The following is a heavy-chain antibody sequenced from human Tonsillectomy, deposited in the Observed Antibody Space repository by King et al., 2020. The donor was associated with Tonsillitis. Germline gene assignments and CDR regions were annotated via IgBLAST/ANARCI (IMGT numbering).Heavy chain of an antibody. D-gene: IGHD2-8*01. J-gene: IGHJ4*02. V-gene: IGHV3-30*02. CDR3: GGXVYAGDY. Sequence: VQLVESGGGVVQPGGSLRLSCAASGFTFSRYGMHWVRQAPGKGLEWVAIIRDDGSNKHYADSVKGRFTISRDNSKNTLYLQMNSLRAEDTAVYYCGGXVYAGDYWGQGTLVTVSS. CDR2: IRDDGSNK. CDR1: GFTFSRYG.